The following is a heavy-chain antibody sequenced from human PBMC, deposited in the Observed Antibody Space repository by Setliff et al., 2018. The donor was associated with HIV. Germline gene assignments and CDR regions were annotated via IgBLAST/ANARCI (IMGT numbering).Heavy chain of an antibody. Sequence: KPSETLSLTCTVSGGSIRSYYWSWIRQPPGKGLEWIGYIYYSGSTNYNPSLKSRVTISVDTSKNQFSLKLTSVTAADTAVYYCARLSGDYYYFDYWGQGTLVTVSS. CDR2: IYYSGST. CDR3: ARLSGDYYYFDY. J-gene: IGHJ4*02. CDR1: GGSIRSYY. D-gene: IGHD2-21*02. V-gene: IGHV4-59*08.